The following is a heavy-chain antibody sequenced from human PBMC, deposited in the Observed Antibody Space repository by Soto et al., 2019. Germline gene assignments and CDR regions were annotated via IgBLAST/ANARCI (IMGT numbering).Heavy chain of an antibody. CDR1: GFTFSSYL. Sequence: LRLSCAASGFTFSSYLMHWVRQAPGKGLVWVSRINSDGSSTSYADSVKGRFTISRDNAKNTLYLQMNSLRAEDTAVYYCARDASLVVEEIYYYYYGMDVWGQGTTVTVSS. CDR3: ARDASLVVEEIYYYYYGMDV. D-gene: IGHD2-2*01. CDR2: INSDGSST. J-gene: IGHJ6*02. V-gene: IGHV3-74*01.